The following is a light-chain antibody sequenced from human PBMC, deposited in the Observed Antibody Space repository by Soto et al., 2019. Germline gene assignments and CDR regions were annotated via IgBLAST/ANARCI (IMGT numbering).Light chain of an antibody. CDR1: QSISSY. CDR2: DAS. V-gene: IGKV1-33*01. CDR3: QQYENLPT. J-gene: IGKJ5*01. Sequence: DIHLTQSPSFLSASVGDRVTITCRASQSISSYLNWYQQKPGRAPKLLIYDASNLEAGVPSRFRGSGSGTDFTFTISRLQPEDIATYYCQQYENLPTFGQGTRLEIK.